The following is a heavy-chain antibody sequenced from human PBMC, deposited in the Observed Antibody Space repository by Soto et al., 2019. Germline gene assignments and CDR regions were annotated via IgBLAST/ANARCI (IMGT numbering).Heavy chain of an antibody. CDR3: VRGMGAVTDKWFXP. Sequence: PSETLSLTCTVSGGSISSGHYYWSWIRQPPGKGLEWIGYIYYSGSTQYNPSLQSRFTISVDTSKNQFSLKLSSVTATDTAVYYCVRGMGAVTDKWFXPWDQGTLVTVSS. D-gene: IGHD1-26*01. J-gene: IGHJ5*02. CDR1: GGSISSGHYY. V-gene: IGHV4-30-4*01. CDR2: IYYSGST.